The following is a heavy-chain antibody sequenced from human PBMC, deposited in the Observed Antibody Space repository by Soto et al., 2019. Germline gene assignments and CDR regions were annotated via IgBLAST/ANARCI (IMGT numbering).Heavy chain of an antibody. CDR3: AHRILRTVFGLVTTTAIYFDF. CDR1: GFSLTTSGVG. Sequence: QITLNESGPPVVKPAETLTLTCTFSGFSLTTSGVGVGWIRQSPGKAPEGLALIYWDDDKRYSASLKSRLTITKDTSKNQVVLTMASVDPADTATYYCAHRILRTVFGLVTTTAIYFDFWGQGTPVVVSS. D-gene: IGHD3-3*01. CDR2: IYWDDDK. V-gene: IGHV2-5*02. J-gene: IGHJ4*02.